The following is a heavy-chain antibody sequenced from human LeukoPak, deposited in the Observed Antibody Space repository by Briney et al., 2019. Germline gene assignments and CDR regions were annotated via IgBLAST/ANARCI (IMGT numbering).Heavy chain of an antibody. D-gene: IGHD3-22*01. CDR3: AHATLVYDSSGYYMGWFDP. CDR2: AHRDDDK. CDR1: GFSLSTSAVG. V-gene: IGHV2-5*02. J-gene: IGHJ5*02. Sequence: GSGPTLVNPTQTLTLTCTFSGFSLSTSAVGVGWIRQPPGKALERLALAHRDDDKRYSPSLKSRLTITKDTSRNQVVLTMTNMDPVDTATYYCAHATLVYDSSGYYMGWFDPWGQGTLVTVSS.